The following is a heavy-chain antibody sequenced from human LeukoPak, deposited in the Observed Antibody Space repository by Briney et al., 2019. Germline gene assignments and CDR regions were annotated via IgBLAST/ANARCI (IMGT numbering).Heavy chain of an antibody. D-gene: IGHD1-26*01. Sequence: GGSLRLSCAASGFTFSSYAMSWVRQAPGKGLEWVSAISGSGGSTYYADSVEGRFTISRDNSKNTLYLQMNSLRAEDTAVYYCAKARSVGAISSDEYWGQGTLVTVSS. V-gene: IGHV3-23*01. CDR3: AKARSVGAISSDEY. J-gene: IGHJ4*02. CDR1: GFTFSSYA. CDR2: ISGSGGST.